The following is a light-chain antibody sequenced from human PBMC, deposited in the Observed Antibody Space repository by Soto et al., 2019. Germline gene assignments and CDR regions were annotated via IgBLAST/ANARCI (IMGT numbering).Light chain of an antibody. J-gene: IGKJ1*01. CDR3: QQYGSSPVT. V-gene: IGKV3-20*01. Sequence: VVLAQYPHTLPFPPGERATLSCRASQSVSSSDLAWYQQKPGQAPRLLIYGASTRATGIPDRFSGSGSGTDFTLTISRLEPEDFAVYYCQQYGSSPVTFGQGTKVDIK. CDR2: GAS. CDR1: QSVSSSD.